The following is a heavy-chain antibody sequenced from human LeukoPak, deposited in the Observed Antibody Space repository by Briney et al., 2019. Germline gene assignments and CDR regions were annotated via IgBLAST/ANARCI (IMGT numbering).Heavy chain of an antibody. CDR3: ARGGVYCYDSSGYPLYMDV. CDR2: MNPNSGNT. J-gene: IGHJ6*03. CDR1: GYTFTSYD. Sequence: ASVKVSCKASGYTFTSYDINWVRQATGQGLEWMGWMNPNSGNTGYAQKFQGRVTITRNTSISTAYMELSSLRSEDTAVYYCARGGVYCYDSSGYPLYMDVWGKGAMVTISS. V-gene: IGHV1-8*03. D-gene: IGHD3-22*01.